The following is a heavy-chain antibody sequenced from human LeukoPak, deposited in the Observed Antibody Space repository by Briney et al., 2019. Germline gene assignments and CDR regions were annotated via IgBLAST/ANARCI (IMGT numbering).Heavy chain of an antibody. V-gene: IGHV1-69*13. D-gene: IGHD5-18*01. CDR1: GGTLSSYA. Sequence: SVKVSCKASGGTLSSYAISWVRQAPGQGFEWMGGIIPIFGTANYAQKFQGRVTITADESTSTAYMELSSLRSEDTAVYYCASQPDTAMAYYYYGMDVWGQGTTVTVSS. CDR2: IIPIFGTA. J-gene: IGHJ6*02. CDR3: ASQPDTAMAYYYYGMDV.